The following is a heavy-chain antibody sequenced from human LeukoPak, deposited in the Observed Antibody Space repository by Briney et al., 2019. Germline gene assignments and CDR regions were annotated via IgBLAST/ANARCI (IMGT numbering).Heavy chain of an antibody. Sequence: PSETLSLTCAVSGGSIVGSNRWTWVRQSPRKGLEWIGEIHHSGSTNYNPSLKSRVTMSVEKSKNHFSLRLSSVTAADTAVYYCARGHDYYGSGRQSWFDPWGQGTLVTVSS. J-gene: IGHJ5*02. CDR3: ARGHDYYGSGRQSWFDP. CDR2: IHHSGST. V-gene: IGHV4-4*02. CDR1: GGSIVGSNR. D-gene: IGHD3-10*01.